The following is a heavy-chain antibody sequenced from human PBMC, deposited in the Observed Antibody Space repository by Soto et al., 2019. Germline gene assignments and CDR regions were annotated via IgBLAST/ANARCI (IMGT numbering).Heavy chain of an antibody. V-gene: IGHV4-39*01. Sequence: SETLSLTCTVSGGSISSSSYYWGWIRQPPGKGLEWIGSIYYSGSTYYNPSLKSRVTISVDTSKNQFSLKPSSVTAADTAVYYCGRVTMVRGPKYYYGMDVWGQGTTVTVSS. J-gene: IGHJ6*02. CDR3: GRVTMVRGPKYYYGMDV. D-gene: IGHD3-10*01. CDR1: GGSISSSSYY. CDR2: IYYSGST.